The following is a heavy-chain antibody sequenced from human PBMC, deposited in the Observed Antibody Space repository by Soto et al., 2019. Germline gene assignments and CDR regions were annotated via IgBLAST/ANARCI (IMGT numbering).Heavy chain of an antibody. CDR1: GGTFSSYT. Sequence: QVQLVQSGAEVKKPGSSVKVSCKASGGTFSSYTISWVRQAPGQGLEWMGRIIPILGIANYAQKFQGRVTITADKSTSTAHMELSSLRAEDTAVYYCASVYYGDYPFTANFDYWGQGTLVTVSS. CDR2: IIPILGIA. D-gene: IGHD4-17*01. CDR3: ASVYYGDYPFTANFDY. V-gene: IGHV1-69*02. J-gene: IGHJ4*02.